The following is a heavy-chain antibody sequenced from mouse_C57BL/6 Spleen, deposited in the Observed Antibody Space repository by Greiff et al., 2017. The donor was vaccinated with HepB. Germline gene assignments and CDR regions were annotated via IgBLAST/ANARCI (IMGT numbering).Heavy chain of an antibody. CDR1: GYTFTSYW. Sequence: QVQLQQSGTELVKPGDSVKLSCKASGYTFTSYWMHWVKQRPGQGLEWIGNINPSNGGTNYNEKFKSKATLTVDKSSSTAYMQLSSLTSEDSAVYYCARSFITTVVASDYWGQGTTLTVSS. J-gene: IGHJ2*01. V-gene: IGHV1-53*01. CDR2: INPSNGGT. D-gene: IGHD1-1*01. CDR3: ARSFITTVVASDY.